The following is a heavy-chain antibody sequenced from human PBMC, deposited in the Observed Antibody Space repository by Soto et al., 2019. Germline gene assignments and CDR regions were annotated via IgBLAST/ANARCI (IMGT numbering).Heavy chain of an antibody. V-gene: IGHV3-21*01. CDR1: GFTFSSYS. CDR2: ISRGSSFI. D-gene: IGHD6-13*01. CDR3: ARDLPGTDY. Sequence: EVQLVESGGGLVKPGGSLRLSCAASGFTFSSYSMNWVRQAPGKGLEWVSSISRGSSFIYYADSVRGRFTISSDNANNSLYPQMNSLRAGDTAVYYCARDLPGTDYCGQGTLVTVSS. J-gene: IGHJ4*02.